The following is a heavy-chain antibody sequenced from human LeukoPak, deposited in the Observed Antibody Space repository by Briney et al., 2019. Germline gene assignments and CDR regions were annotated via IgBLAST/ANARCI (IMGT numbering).Heavy chain of an antibody. V-gene: IGHV3-48*02. D-gene: IGHD4-23*01. J-gene: IGHJ4*02. Sequence: GGSLRLSCAPSGFTFNTYSMNWLRQPPGKGLEWISYISSSSTTIYYADSVKGRFTISRDNAKNSLYLQMNSLRDEDTAVYYCANGGNFDYWGQGTQVTVSS. CDR3: ANGGNFDY. CDR1: GFTFNTYS. CDR2: ISSSSTTI.